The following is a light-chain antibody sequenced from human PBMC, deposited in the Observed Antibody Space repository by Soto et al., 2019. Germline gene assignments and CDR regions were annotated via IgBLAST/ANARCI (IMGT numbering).Light chain of an antibody. V-gene: IGKV3-20*01. J-gene: IGKJ1*01. CDR2: GTF. Sequence: EVFWTHSPCALSLSPGERCARCCRASQSVSISYLAWYQHKPGQAPRLLIYGTFTKATGIPDRFSGSGSGTDLTLTISGLEPEDFEVYYCQKYGNSNRTFGQGKKVDIK. CDR1: QSVSISY. CDR3: QKYGNSNRT.